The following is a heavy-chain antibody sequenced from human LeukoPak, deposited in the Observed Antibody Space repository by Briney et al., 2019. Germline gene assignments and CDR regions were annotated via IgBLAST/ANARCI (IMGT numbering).Heavy chain of an antibody. J-gene: IGHJ6*02. Sequence: SVKVSCKASGFTFTSSAVQWVRQARGQRLEWIGWIVVGSGNTNYAQKFQERVTVTRDMSASTAYMELSSLRSEDTAVYYCAAEPTLRFLEWSFGGMDVWGQGTTVTVSS. V-gene: IGHV1-58*01. CDR1: GFTFTSSA. D-gene: IGHD3-3*01. CDR2: IVVGSGNT. CDR3: AAEPTLRFLEWSFGGMDV.